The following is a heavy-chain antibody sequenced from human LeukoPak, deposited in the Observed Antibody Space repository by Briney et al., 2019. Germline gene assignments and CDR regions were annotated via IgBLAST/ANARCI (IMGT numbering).Heavy chain of an antibody. D-gene: IGHD6-13*01. CDR3: AKSEPVGIAAAWLY. Sequence: PGGSLRHSCAASGFTFSSYAMSWVRQAPGKGLEWVSAISGSGGSTYYADSVKGRFTISRDNSKNTLYLQMNSLRAEDTAVYYCAKSEPVGIAAAWLYWGQGTLVTVSS. CDR2: ISGSGGST. V-gene: IGHV3-23*01. J-gene: IGHJ4*02. CDR1: GFTFSSYA.